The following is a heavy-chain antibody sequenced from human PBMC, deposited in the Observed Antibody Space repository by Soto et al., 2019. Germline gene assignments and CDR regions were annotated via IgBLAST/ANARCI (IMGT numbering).Heavy chain of an antibody. J-gene: IGHJ6*03. CDR3: AKHTPSDLAYYDFWDPYYYYMDV. Sequence: GGSLRLSCAASGFTFSSYAMSWVRQAPGKGLEWVSAISGSGGSTYYADSVKGRFTISRDNSKNTLYLQMNSLRAEDTAVYYCAKHTPSDLAYYDFWDPYYYYMDVWGKGTTVTVSS. CDR2: ISGSGGST. V-gene: IGHV3-23*01. D-gene: IGHD3-3*01. CDR1: GFTFSSYA.